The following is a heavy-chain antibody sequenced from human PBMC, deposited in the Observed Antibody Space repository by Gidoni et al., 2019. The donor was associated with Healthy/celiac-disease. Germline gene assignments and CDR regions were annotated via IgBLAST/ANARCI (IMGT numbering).Heavy chain of an antibody. CDR3: ASSTYYDFWSGYHTPYYYGMDV. D-gene: IGHD3-3*01. CDR2: IYYSGSN. Sequence: QLPLQESGPGLVKPSETLSLTCTVSGGSISSSSYYWGWIRQPPGKGLEWIGSIYYSGSNSYNPSLKSRVTISVDTSKNQFSLKLSSVTAADTAVYYCASSTYYDFWSGYHTPYYYGMDVWGQGTTVTVSS. CDR1: GGSISSSSYY. J-gene: IGHJ6*02. V-gene: IGHV4-39*01.